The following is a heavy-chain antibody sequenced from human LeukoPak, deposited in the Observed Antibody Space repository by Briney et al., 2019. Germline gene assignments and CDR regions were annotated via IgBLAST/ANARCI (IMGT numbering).Heavy chain of an antibody. D-gene: IGHD4-11*01. Sequence: SETLSLTCTVSGGSISSGSYYWSWIRPPAGKGLEWVRRIYTSGSTNYHPSRKIRVTISVDTSKNQFSLKLSSVTAADTAVYYCARARYSNYGDYYYMDVWGKGTTVTVSS. V-gene: IGHV4-61*02. CDR1: GGSISSGSYY. CDR3: ARARYSNYGDYYYMDV. J-gene: IGHJ6*03. CDR2: IYTSGST.